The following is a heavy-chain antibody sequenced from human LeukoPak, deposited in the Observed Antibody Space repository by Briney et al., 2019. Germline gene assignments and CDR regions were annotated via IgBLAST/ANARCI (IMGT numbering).Heavy chain of an antibody. V-gene: IGHV3-23*01. CDR3: AKGKDYDILTGYEYYFDY. D-gene: IGHD3-9*01. CDR2: ISGSGGST. CDR1: GFTFSSYA. Sequence: GGSLRLSCAASGFTFSSYAMSWVRQAPGKGLEWVSAISGSGGSTYYADSVKGRFTISRDNSKNTLYLQMNSLRAEDTAVYYCAKGKDYDILTGYEYYFDYWGQGTLVTVSS. J-gene: IGHJ4*02.